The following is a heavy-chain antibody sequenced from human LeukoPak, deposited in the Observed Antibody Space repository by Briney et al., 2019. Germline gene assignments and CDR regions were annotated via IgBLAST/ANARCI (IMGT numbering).Heavy chain of an antibody. CDR3: ARDGRWLHPDLDY. CDR1: GLTFSDYS. D-gene: IGHD5-24*01. J-gene: IGHJ4*02. Sequence: GGSLRLSCAASGLTFSDYSMNWFRQAPRKGLEWVSYISSTSTIYYADSVKGRFTISRDNAKNSLFLQMNSLRDEDTAVYYCARDGRWLHPDLDYWGQGTLVTVSS. V-gene: IGHV3-48*02. CDR2: ISSTSTI.